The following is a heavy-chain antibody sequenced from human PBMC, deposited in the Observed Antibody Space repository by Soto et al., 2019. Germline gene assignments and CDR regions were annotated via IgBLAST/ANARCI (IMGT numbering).Heavy chain of an antibody. CDR2: IYPGDSDT. Sequence: PGESLTLSWKATGYSFTNYWIGWVRQMPGKGLEWMGTIYPGDSDTRYGPAFEGQVTISADKSITPAYLQWSSLKASDTAMYYCARRGYCSSTSCYLMDVWGQGTTVTVSS. D-gene: IGHD2-2*01. CDR1: GYSFTNYW. CDR3: ARRGYCSSTSCYLMDV. J-gene: IGHJ6*02. V-gene: IGHV5-51*01.